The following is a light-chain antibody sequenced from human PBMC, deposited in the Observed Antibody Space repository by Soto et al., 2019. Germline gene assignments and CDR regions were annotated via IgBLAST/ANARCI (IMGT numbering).Light chain of an antibody. Sequence: EIVLTQSPGTLSLSPGERATLSCRASQSVSSSYLAWYQQNPGQAPRLLIYGASSRATGIPDRFSGSGSGKDFTLTISRLEPEDFAVYYCQQYGSPQWTFGQGTKVEIK. V-gene: IGKV3-20*01. CDR1: QSVSSSY. J-gene: IGKJ1*01. CDR2: GAS. CDR3: QQYGSPQWT.